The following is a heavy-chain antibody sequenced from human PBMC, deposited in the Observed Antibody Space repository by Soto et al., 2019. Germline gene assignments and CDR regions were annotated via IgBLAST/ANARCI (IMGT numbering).Heavy chain of an antibody. V-gene: IGHV4-59*01. D-gene: IGHD6-6*01. CDR1: GGSISSYY. CDR2: IYDSGST. Sequence: SETLSLTCTVSGGSISSYYWSWIRQPPGKGLEWIGYIYDSGSTNYNPSLKCRVTISVDTSKNQFSLKLTSVTAADTAVYYCAAPPRYWGQGTLVTSPQ. J-gene: IGHJ4*02. CDR3: AAPPRY.